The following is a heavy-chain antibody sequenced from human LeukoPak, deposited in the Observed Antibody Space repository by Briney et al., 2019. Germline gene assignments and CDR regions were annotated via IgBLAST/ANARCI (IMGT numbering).Heavy chain of an antibody. CDR3: ATRNYYGSGSIGPYYFDY. D-gene: IGHD3-10*01. CDR2: IIPIFGTA. J-gene: IGHJ4*02. CDR1: GGTFSSYA. V-gene: IGHV1-69*13. Sequence: SVKVSCKASGGTFSSYAISWVRQAPGQGLEWMGGIIPIFGTANYAQKFQGRVTITADESTSTAYMELSSLRSEDTAVYYCATRNYYGSGSIGPYYFDYWGQGTLVTVSS.